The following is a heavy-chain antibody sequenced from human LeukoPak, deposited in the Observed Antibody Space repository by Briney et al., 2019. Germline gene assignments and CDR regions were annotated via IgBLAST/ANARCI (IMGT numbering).Heavy chain of an antibody. D-gene: IGHD3-22*01. CDR1: GYTFTGYY. CDR3: ARAPMIVVVFPPRLDY. V-gene: IGHV1-2*02. J-gene: IGHJ4*02. Sequence: GASVKVSCKTSGYTFTGYYMHWVRQAPGQGLEWMGWINPNSGGTNYAQKFQDRVTMTGDTSISTAYMELSRLTSDDTAVYYCARAPMIVVVFPPRLDYWGQGTLVRVSS. CDR2: INPNSGGT.